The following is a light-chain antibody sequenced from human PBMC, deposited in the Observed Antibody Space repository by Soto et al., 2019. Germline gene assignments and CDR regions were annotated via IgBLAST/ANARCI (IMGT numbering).Light chain of an antibody. CDR1: NSDVGGYNY. CDR2: DVS. V-gene: IGLV2-14*01. J-gene: IGLJ1*01. CDR3: SSYTISTGV. Sequence: QSVLTQPASVSGSPGQSITISCTGTNSDVGGYNYVSWYQQHPGKAPKLMIYDVSNRPSGVSNRFSGSKSGNTASLTISGLQAEDEADYYCSSYTISTGVFGTGTKLTVL.